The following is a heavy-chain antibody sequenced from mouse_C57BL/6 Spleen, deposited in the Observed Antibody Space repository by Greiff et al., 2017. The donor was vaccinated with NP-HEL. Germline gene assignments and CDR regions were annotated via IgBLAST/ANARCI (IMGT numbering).Heavy chain of an antibody. J-gene: IGHJ2*01. V-gene: IGHV1-82*01. CDR3: ARKGTVVATDY. D-gene: IGHD1-1*01. CDR2: IYPGDGDT. Sequence: VQLQESGPELVKPGASVKISCKASGYAFSSSWMNWVKQRPGKGLEWIGRIYPGDGDTNYNGKFKGKATLTADKSSSTAYMQLSSLTSEDSAVYFCARKGTVVATDYWGQGTTLTVSS. CDR1: GYAFSSSW.